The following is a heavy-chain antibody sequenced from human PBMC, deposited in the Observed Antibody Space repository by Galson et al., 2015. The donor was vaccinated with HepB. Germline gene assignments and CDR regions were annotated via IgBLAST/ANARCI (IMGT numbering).Heavy chain of an antibody. D-gene: IGHD4-17*01. CDR1: GGTFSSYA. J-gene: IGHJ4*02. CDR2: IIPIFGTA. CDR3: ARERYGDPTWFDY. Sequence: SVKVSCKASGGTFSSYAISWVRQAPGQGFEWMGGIIPIFGTANYAQKFQGRVTITADESTSTAYMELSSLRSEDTAVYYCARERYGDPTWFDYWGQGTLVTVSS. V-gene: IGHV1-69*13.